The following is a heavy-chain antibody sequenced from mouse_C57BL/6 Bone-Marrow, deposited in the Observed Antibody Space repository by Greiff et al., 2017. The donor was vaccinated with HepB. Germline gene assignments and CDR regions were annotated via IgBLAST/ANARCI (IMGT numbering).Heavy chain of an antibody. D-gene: IGHD1-2*01. J-gene: IGHJ3*01. CDR1: GYTFTSYW. V-gene: IGHV1-5*01. CDR2: IYPGNSDT. Sequence: VQLQQSGTVLARPGASVKMSCKTSGYTFTSYWMHWVKQRPGQGLEWIGAIYPGNSDTSYNQKFKGKAKLTADTSASTAYMELSSLTNEDSAVYYCTREYGPGFAYWGQGTLVTVSA. CDR3: TREYGPGFAY.